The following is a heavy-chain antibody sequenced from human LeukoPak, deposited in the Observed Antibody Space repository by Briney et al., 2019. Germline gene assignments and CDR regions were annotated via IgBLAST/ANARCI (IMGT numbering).Heavy chain of an antibody. D-gene: IGHD6-13*01. CDR3: ARGLLAAAGLYYYYYYMDV. CDR1: GYTFTSYG. V-gene: IGHV1-8*01. Sequence: ASVKVSCKASGYTFTSYGINWVRQATGQGLEWMGWMNPNSGNTGYAQKFQGRVTMTRNTSISTAYMELSSLRSEDTAVYYCARGLLAAAGLYYYYYYMDVWGKGTTVTVSS. J-gene: IGHJ6*03. CDR2: MNPNSGNT.